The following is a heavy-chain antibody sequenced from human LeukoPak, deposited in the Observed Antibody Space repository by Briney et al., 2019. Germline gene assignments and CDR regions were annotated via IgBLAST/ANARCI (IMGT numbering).Heavy chain of an antibody. D-gene: IGHD2-2*03. V-gene: IGHV4-59*12. CDR2: IYYSGST. CDR1: GGSISSYY. CDR3: ARVDRTYYYYGMDV. J-gene: IGHJ6*02. Sequence: SETLSLTCPVSGGSISSYYCSWIRQPPGKGLEWIGYIYYSGSTNYNPSLKSRVTMSVDTSKNQFSLKLSSVTAADTAVYYCARVDRTYYYYGMDVWGQGTTVTVSS.